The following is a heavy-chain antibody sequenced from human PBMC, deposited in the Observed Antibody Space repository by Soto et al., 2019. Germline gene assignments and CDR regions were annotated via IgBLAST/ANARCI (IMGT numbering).Heavy chain of an antibody. CDR3: ARYSSSWYLFDY. CDR1: GGSISSYY. CDR2: IYYSGST. D-gene: IGHD6-13*01. Sequence: SETLSLTCTVSGGSISSYYWSWIRQPPGKGLEWIGYIYYSGSTNYNPSLKSRVTISVDTSKNQFSLTLSSVTAADTAVYYCARYSSSWYLFDYWGQGTLVTVSS. J-gene: IGHJ4*02. V-gene: IGHV4-59*01.